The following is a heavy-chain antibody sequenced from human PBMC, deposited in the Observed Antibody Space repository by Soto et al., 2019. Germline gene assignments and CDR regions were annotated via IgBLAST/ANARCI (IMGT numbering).Heavy chain of an antibody. Sequence: PGGSLRLSCAASGFTFSTYAMNWVRQAPGKGLEWVSVISDSSGSTYYADSVKGRFSISRDNSKNTLYLQMNSLRAEDTAVYYWGKGRGSPYYFDYWGQGPRVPVPP. V-gene: IGHV3-23*01. J-gene: IGHJ4*02. CDR3: GKGRGSPYYFDY. D-gene: IGHD3-10*01. CDR2: ISDSSGST. CDR1: GFTFSTYA.